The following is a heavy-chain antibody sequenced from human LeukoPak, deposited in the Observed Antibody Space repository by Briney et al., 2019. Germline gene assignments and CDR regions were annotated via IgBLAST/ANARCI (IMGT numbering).Heavy chain of an antibody. CDR3: ARRPLGYSSGWYRNWFDP. V-gene: IGHV4-34*01. CDR1: GGSFSGYY. CDR2: INHSGST. Sequence: SETLSLTCAVYGGSFSGYYWSWIRQPPGKGLEWIGEINHSGSTNYNPSLKSRVTISVDTSKNQFSLKLSSVTAADTAVYYCARRPLGYSSGWYRNWFDPWGQGTLVTVSS. J-gene: IGHJ5*02. D-gene: IGHD6-19*01.